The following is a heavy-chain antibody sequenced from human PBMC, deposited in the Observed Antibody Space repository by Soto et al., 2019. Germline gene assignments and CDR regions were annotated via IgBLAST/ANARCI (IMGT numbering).Heavy chain of an antibody. CDR2: ISSNGVGT. J-gene: IGHJ6*03. V-gene: IGHV3-64*01. CDR1: GFTLSGYA. Sequence: EVQLAESGGGLAQPGGSLRLSCAASGFTLSGYAMDWVRQAPGKGLEYVSGISSNGVGTYYANSVQGRFTISRDNSKNPVYLQMGSLRPEDMAVYYCARRARPDFYYMDVWGKGHTVTVSS. CDR3: ARRARPDFYYMDV. D-gene: IGHD6-6*01.